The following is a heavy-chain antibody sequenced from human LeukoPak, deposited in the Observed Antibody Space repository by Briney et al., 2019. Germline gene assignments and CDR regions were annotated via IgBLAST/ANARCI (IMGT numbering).Heavy chain of an antibody. Sequence: GGSLRLSCAASGFTFSSYGMHWVRQAPGKGLEWVAVISYDGSNKYYADSVKGRFTISRDNSKNTLYLQMNSLRAEDTAVYYCAKATSPLGSFDYWGQGTLVTVSS. CDR3: AKATSPLGSFDY. J-gene: IGHJ4*02. V-gene: IGHV3-30*18. CDR2: ISYDGSNK. CDR1: GFTFSSYG. D-gene: IGHD1-26*01.